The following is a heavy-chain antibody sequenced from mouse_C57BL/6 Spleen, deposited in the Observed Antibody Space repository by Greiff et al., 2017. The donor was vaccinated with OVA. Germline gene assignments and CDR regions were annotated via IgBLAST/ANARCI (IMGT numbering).Heavy chain of an antibody. Sequence: VQLQQSGTVLARPGASVKMSCKTSGYTFTSYWMHWVKQRPGQGLEWIGAIYPGNSDTSYNQKFKGKAKLTAVTSASTAYMELSSLTNEDSAVYYCTREDFYYGSKGFAYWGQGTLVTVSA. CDR2: IYPGNSDT. CDR1: GYTFTSYW. D-gene: IGHD1-1*01. J-gene: IGHJ3*01. V-gene: IGHV1-5*01. CDR3: TREDFYYGSKGFAY.